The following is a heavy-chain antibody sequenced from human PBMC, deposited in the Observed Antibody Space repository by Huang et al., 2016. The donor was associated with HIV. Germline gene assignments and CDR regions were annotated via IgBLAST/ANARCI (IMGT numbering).Heavy chain of an antibody. CDR3: AKDRFLRGTEDYFDY. Sequence: QVHLVESGGGVVQFGKSLRLSCAASGFTFSNFAIHWVRQTPVTGLEWVAVISHDGINKYYADSVKGRFTISRDKSKNTLYLEMNSLRAEDTAVYYCAKDRFLRGTEDYFDYWGQGTLVTVSS. CDR2: ISHDGINK. V-gene: IGHV3-30-3*01. J-gene: IGHJ4*02. D-gene: IGHD3-16*01. CDR1: GFTFSNFA.